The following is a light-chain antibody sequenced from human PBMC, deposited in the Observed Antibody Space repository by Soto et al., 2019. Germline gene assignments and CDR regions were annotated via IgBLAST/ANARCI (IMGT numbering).Light chain of an antibody. CDR2: FAS. V-gene: IGKV3-11*01. J-gene: IGKJ1*01. CDR3: QQRSAWPWT. Sequence: EIVLTQSPATLSLSPGDRATLSCRASHSVGSLLAWYQQKPGQAPRLLIYFASNRATGIPPRFSGSGSGTDFTLTIDRLEPEDFALFSCQQRSAWPWTFGQGTRVEIK. CDR1: HSVGSL.